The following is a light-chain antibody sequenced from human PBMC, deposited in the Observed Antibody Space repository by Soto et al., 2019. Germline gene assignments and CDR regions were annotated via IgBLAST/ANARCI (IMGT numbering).Light chain of an antibody. Sequence: DIQMTQSPSSLSASVGARVTITCQASQNITKYLNWYQQKPGKAPKLLIYGASNLQTGVPSRFSGSGSGTDFAFTITSLQAEHIATYYCQQYDNLPYTFGQGTKLEIK. V-gene: IGKV1-33*01. CDR1: QNITKY. CDR3: QQYDNLPYT. CDR2: GAS. J-gene: IGKJ2*01.